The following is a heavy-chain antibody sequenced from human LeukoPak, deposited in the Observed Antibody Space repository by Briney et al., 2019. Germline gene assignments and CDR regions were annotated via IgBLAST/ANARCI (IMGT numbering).Heavy chain of an antibody. V-gene: IGHV1-8*01. CDR1: GYTFTNYD. CDR3: ARAYYDSSGVDL. CDR2: MHPNSGNT. J-gene: IGHJ2*01. Sequence: EASVKVSCKASGYTFTNYDINCVRQAPGQGLECMGWMHPNSGNTGYAQKFQDRVTMTRNTSIRTAYMELSSLRSEDTAVYYCARAYYDSSGVDLWGRGTLVTVSS. D-gene: IGHD3-22*01.